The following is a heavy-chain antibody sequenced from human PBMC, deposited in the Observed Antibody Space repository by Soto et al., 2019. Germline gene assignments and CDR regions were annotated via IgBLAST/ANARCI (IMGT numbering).Heavy chain of an antibody. Sequence: SETLSLTCTVSGDSISDYYWSWIRQPAGKGLEWIGRFYYSGNTKSNPSLKSRVTMSADTSKNQFSLSLRSVTAADSAIYYCARMYNSGFYRPEGEYFFYGMDVWGQGTTVTVSS. D-gene: IGHD6-19*01. CDR1: GDSISDYY. J-gene: IGHJ6*02. CDR2: FYYSGNT. CDR3: ARMYNSGFYRPEGEYFFYGMDV. V-gene: IGHV4-4*07.